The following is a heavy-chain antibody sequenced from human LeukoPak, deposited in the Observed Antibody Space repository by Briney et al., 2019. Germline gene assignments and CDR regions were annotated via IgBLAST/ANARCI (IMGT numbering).Heavy chain of an antibody. CDR2: I. D-gene: IGHD3-10*01. CDR1: GFTFSDDY. J-gene: IGHJ3*02. V-gene: IGHV3-11*01. CDR3: ARRSTVVRGVIIGRDAFDI. Sequence: PGGSLRLSCAASGFTFSDDYMSWIRQAPGKGLEWVSYIDSVKGRFTISRDNAKNSLFLQMNSLRAEDTAVYYCARRSTVVRGVIIGRDAFDIWGQGTMVTVSS.